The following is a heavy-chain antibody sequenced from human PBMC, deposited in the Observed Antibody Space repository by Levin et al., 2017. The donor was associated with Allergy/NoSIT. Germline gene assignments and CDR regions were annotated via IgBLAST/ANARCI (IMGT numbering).Heavy chain of an antibody. CDR1: GFIFSDYY. V-gene: IGHV3-72*01. CDR3: ARGGSSSPYYFDL. D-gene: IGHD6-6*01. J-gene: IGHJ2*01. Sequence: PGESLKISCVASGFIFSDYYMDWVRQAPGKGLEWVGRSRNKANSYTTVYAASVTGRFTVSRHDSNNSLFLQMNTLKTEDTAMYYCARGGSSSPYYFDLWGRGTLVTVSS. CDR2: SRNKANSYTT.